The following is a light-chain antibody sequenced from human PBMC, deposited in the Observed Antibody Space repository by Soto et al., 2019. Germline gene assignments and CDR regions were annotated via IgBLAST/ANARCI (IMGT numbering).Light chain of an antibody. CDR1: QNVDIY. CDR3: QQRRDWPPLT. V-gene: IGKV3-11*01. J-gene: IGKJ4*01. Sequence: EVVLTQSPVTLALSPGERATLSCRASQNVDIYVAWYQQRPGQAPRLLIYDASNRATGIPARFSGSGSGTDFTLTIRSLEPEDFAVYYCQQRRDWPPLTFGGGTKVEIK. CDR2: DAS.